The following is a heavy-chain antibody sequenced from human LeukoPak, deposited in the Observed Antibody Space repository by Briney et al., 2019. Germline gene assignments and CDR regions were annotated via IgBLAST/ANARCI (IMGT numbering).Heavy chain of an antibody. V-gene: IGHV4-61*02. D-gene: IGHD3-10*01. Sequence: PSETLSLTCTVSGGSISSGSYYWSWIRQPAGKGLEWIGRIYTSGSTNYNPSLKSRVTMSVDTSKNQFSLKLSSVTAADTAVYYCARDVLEETMVRGVIILAYAFDIWGQGTMVTVSS. CDR2: IYTSGST. CDR1: GGSISSGSYY. CDR3: ARDVLEETMVRGVIILAYAFDI. J-gene: IGHJ3*02.